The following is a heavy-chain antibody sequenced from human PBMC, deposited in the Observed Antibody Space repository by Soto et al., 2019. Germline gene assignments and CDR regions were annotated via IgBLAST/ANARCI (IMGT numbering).Heavy chain of an antibody. V-gene: IGHV4-31*03. CDR2: IYYSGST. CDR1: GGSISSGGYY. CDR3: ARVGGINWFDP. D-gene: IGHD1-20*01. J-gene: IGHJ5*02. Sequence: SETLSLTCTVSGGSISSGGYYWSWIRQHPGKGLEWIGYIYYSGSTYDNPSLKSRDTISVDTSKNQFSLKLSSVTAADTAVYYCARVGGINWFDPWGQGTLVTVPQ.